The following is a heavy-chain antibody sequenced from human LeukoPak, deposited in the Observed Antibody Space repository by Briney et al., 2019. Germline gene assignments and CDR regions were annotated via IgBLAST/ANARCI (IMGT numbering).Heavy chain of an antibody. Sequence: ASVKVSCKASGYTFTSYDINWVRQATGQGLEWMGWMNPNSGNTGYAQKFQGRVTMTRNTSISTAYMGLRSLRSEDTAVYYCARVGSSWGYNWFDPWGQGTLVTVSS. CDR2: MNPNSGNT. V-gene: IGHV1-8*01. CDR3: ARVGSSWGYNWFDP. J-gene: IGHJ5*02. D-gene: IGHD6-13*01. CDR1: GYTFTSYD.